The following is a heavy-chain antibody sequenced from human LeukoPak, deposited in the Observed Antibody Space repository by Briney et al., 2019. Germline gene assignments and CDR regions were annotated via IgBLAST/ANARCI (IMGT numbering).Heavy chain of an antibody. J-gene: IGHJ6*04. V-gene: IGHV3-7*01. CDR3: AELGITMIGGV. CDR1: GFTFSSYG. Sequence: GGSLRFSCAASGFTFSSYGMSWVGQAPGKGLEWVANIKQDGSEKYYVDSVKGRFTISRDNAKNSLYLQMNSLRAEDTAVYYCAELGITMIGGVWGKGTTVTISS. D-gene: IGHD3-10*02. CDR2: IKQDGSEK.